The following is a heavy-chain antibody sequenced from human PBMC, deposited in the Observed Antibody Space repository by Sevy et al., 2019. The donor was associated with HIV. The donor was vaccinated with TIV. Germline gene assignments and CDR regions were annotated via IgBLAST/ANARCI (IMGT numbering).Heavy chain of an antibody. V-gene: IGHV3-23*01. CDR2: ISGSGGST. J-gene: IGHJ6*04. CDR3: AKDKRSTSCYGICGMDV. CDR1: GFTFSSYA. Sequence: GGSLRLSCAASGFTFSSYAMSWVRQAPGKGLEWVSAISGSGGSTYYADSVKGRFTISRDNSKNTLYLQMNSLRAADTAVYYCAKDKRSTSCYGICGMDVWGKGTTVTVSS. D-gene: IGHD2-2*01.